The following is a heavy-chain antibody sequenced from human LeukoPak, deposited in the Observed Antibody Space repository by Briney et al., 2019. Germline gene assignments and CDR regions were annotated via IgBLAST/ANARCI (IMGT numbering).Heavy chain of an antibody. CDR2: ITGTGGHT. J-gene: IGHJ3*01. V-gene: IGHV3-23*01. D-gene: IGHD3-3*01. Sequence: GGSLRLSCAASGFTFSSYWMSWVRQAPGKGLEWVSAITGTGGHTYYVASVQGRFTVSRDNSRNTLYLQMSSLRGGDSAIYYCAKVRDTREWYKDAFDVWGQGTRVTVSS. CDR3: AKVRDTREWYKDAFDV. CDR1: GFTFSSYW.